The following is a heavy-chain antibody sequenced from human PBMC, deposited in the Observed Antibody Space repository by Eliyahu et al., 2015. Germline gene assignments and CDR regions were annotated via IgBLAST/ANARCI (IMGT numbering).Heavy chain of an antibody. CDR3: ATKTRILYSSSWFDY. CDR2: INHSGST. CDR1: GGSFSGYY. D-gene: IGHD6-13*01. V-gene: IGHV4-34*01. J-gene: IGHJ4*02. Sequence: QVQLQQWGAGLLKPSETLSLTCAVYGGSFSGYYWSWIRQPPGKGLEWIGEINHSGSTNYNPSLKSRVTISVDTSKNQFSLKLSSVTAADTAVYYCATKTRILYSSSWFDYWGQGTLVTVSS.